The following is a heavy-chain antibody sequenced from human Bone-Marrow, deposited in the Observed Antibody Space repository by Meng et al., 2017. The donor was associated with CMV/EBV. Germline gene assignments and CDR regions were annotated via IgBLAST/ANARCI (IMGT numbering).Heavy chain of an antibody. D-gene: IGHD6-19*01. CDR3: STKGQWLADY. CDR2: IRYDGSNK. J-gene: IGHJ4*02. CDR1: GFTFSSYG. V-gene: IGHV3-30*02. Sequence: GGSLRLSCAASGFTFSSYGMHWVRQAPGKGLEWVAFIRYDGSNKYYADSVKGRFTISRDNSKNTLYLQMNSLRAEDTAVYYCSTKGQWLADYWGQGQLVTVSS.